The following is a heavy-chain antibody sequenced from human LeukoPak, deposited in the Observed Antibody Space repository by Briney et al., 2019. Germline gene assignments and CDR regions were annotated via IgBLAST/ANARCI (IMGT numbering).Heavy chain of an antibody. V-gene: IGHV4-59*08. CDR1: VGSISSYY. CDR3: ARQPISGWDFDY. Sequence: SETLSLTCTVSVGSISSYYWSWIRQPPGKGLEWIGYTSHSGNTRYSPSLNSRVTISLDTSKNQFSLTLNSVTAADTAVYYCARQPISGWDFDYWGQGTLVTVSS. J-gene: IGHJ4*02. D-gene: IGHD6-19*01. CDR2: TSHSGNT.